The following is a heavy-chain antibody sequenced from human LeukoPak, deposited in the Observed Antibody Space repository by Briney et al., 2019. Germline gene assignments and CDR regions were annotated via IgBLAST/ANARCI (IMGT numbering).Heavy chain of an antibody. Sequence: GGSLRLSCAASGFTFSSYGMHWVRQAPGKGLEWVAVIWYDGSNKYYADSVKGRFTISRDNSKNTLYLQMNSLRAEGTAVYYCARDFYDSSGYSAPGDYWGQGTLVTVSS. J-gene: IGHJ4*02. D-gene: IGHD3-22*01. CDR2: IWYDGSNK. CDR1: GFTFSSYG. V-gene: IGHV3-33*01. CDR3: ARDFYDSSGYSAPGDY.